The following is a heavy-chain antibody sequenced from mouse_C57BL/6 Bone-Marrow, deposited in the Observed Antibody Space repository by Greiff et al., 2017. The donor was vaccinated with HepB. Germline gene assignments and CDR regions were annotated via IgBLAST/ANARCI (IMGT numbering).Heavy chain of an antibody. CDR2: ISDGGSYT. J-gene: IGHJ2*01. D-gene: IGHD3-3*01. CDR1: GFTFSSYA. Sequence: EVKLQESGGGLVKPGGSLKLSCAASGFTFSSYAMSWVRQTPEKRLEWVATISDGGSYTYYPDNVKGRFTISRDNAKNNLYLQMSHLKSEDTAMYYCARPENGGPYYFDYWGQGTTLTVSS. CDR3: ARPENGGPYYFDY. V-gene: IGHV5-4*03.